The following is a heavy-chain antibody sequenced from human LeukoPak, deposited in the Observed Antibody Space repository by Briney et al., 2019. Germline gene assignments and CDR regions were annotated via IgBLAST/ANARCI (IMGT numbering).Heavy chain of an antibody. CDR3: AKGKFGDPLNY. D-gene: IGHD3-10*01. V-gene: IGHV3-53*01. Sequence: GGSLRLSCTVSGFTVSSNSMSWVRQAPGKGLEWVSVVYTDSNIYYADSVKGRFTISKDTSKNTVDLLMNNVRAEDTALYYCAKGKFGDPLNYWGQGTLVTVSS. CDR1: GFTVSSNS. J-gene: IGHJ4*02. CDR2: VYTDSNI.